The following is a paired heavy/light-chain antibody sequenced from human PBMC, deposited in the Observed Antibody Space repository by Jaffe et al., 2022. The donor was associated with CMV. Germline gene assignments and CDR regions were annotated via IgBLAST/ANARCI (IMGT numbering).Heavy chain of an antibody. D-gene: IGHD3-16*01. V-gene: IGHV3-23*04. CDR2: ISGSGGST. J-gene: IGHJ6*03. CDR1: GFTFSSYA. CDR3: ARVRGGNYYYYMDV. Sequence: EVQLVESGGGLVQPGGSLRLSCAASGFTFSSYAMNWVRQAPGKGLEWVSAISGSGGSTYYADSVKGRFTISRDNSKNTLYLHMNSLRTEDTAVYYCARVRGGNYYYYMDVWGKGTTVTVSS.
Light chain of an antibody. Sequence: DIVMTQSPLSLPVTPGEPASISCRSSQSLLHTNGYNYLDWYLQKPGKSPQLLIYLGSNRASGVPDRFSGSGSGTDFTLKISRVEAEDVGVYYCMQALQTPTFGPGTKVDIK. V-gene: IGKV2-28*01. CDR2: LGS. CDR1: QSLLHTNGYNY. CDR3: MQALQTPT. J-gene: IGKJ3*01.